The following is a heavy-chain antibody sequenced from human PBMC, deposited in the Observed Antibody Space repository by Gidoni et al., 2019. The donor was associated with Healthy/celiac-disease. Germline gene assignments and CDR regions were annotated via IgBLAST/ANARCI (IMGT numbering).Heavy chain of an antibody. Sequence: EVQLVESGGGLVKPGGSLRLSCAASGFTFSNAWMSWVRQAPGKGLEWVGRIKSKTDGGTTDYAAPVKGRFTISRDDSKNTLYLQMNSLKTEDTAVYYCTTECGQQPWGCYYGMDVWGQGTTVTVSS. D-gene: IGHD6-13*01. J-gene: IGHJ6*02. CDR2: IKSKTDGGTT. CDR1: GFTFSNAW. CDR3: TTECGQQPWGCYYGMDV. V-gene: IGHV3-15*01.